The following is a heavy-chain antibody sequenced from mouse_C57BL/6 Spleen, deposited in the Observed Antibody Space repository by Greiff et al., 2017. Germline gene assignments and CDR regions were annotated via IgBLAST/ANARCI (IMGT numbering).Heavy chain of an antibody. D-gene: IGHD2-12*01. CDR1: GYTFTDYY. Sequence: EVQLQQSGPELVKPGASVKISCKASGYTFTDYYMNWVKQSHGKSLEWIGDINPNNGGTSYNQKFKGKATLTVDKSSSTAYMELRSLTSEDSAVYYCARSRRSWFAYWGQGTLVTVSA. CDR3: ARSRRSWFAY. V-gene: IGHV1-26*01. CDR2: INPNNGGT. J-gene: IGHJ3*01.